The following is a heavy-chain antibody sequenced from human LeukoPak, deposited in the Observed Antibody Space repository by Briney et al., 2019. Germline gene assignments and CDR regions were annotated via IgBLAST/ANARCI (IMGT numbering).Heavy chain of an antibody. CDR2: INPNSGGT. J-gene: IGHJ4*02. CDR1: GYTFTGYY. CDR3: ARSTAMVTVDY. D-gene: IGHD5-18*01. V-gene: IGHV1-2*02. Sequence: ASVKVSCKASGYTFTGYYMHWVRQAPGQGLEWMGWINPNSGGTNYAQKLQGRVTMTTDTSTSTAYMELRSLRSYDTAVYYCARSTAMVTVDYWGQGTLVTVSS.